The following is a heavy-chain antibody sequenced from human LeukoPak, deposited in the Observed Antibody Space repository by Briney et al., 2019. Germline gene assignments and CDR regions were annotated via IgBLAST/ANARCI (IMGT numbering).Heavy chain of an antibody. CDR2: ISSSSSYI. J-gene: IGHJ4*02. CDR3: GRDSNSACSYFDF. Sequence: GGSLRLSCAASGFTFSSYSMNWVRQAPGKGLEWVSSISSSSSYIYYADSVKGRFTISRDNAKNSLYLQMNSLRAEDTAVYYCGRDSNSACSYFDFWGQGTLVTVSS. CDR1: GFTFSSYS. V-gene: IGHV3-21*01. D-gene: IGHD2/OR15-2a*01.